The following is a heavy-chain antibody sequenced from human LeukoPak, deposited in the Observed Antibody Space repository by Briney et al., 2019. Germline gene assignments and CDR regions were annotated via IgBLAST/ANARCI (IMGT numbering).Heavy chain of an antibody. Sequence: GGSLRLSCAASTFTFSSYAMSWVRQAPGKGLEWVANINQDGSEKSYVDSVRGRFTISRDNAENSLYLQMNSPIGEDTAVYYCARDRGITNYYFYMDVWGKGTTVTVTS. CDR1: TFTFSSYA. CDR3: ARDRGITNYYFYMDV. CDR2: INQDGSEK. V-gene: IGHV3-7*01. D-gene: IGHD3-16*01. J-gene: IGHJ6*03.